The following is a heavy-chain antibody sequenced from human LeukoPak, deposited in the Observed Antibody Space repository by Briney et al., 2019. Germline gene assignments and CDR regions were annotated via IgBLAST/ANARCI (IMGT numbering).Heavy chain of an antibody. D-gene: IGHD6-13*01. V-gene: IGHV3-48*04. CDR3: AKDATAVPGTVYMDV. Sequence: GGSLRLSCAASGFTFSSYSMNWVRQAPGKGLEWVSYISSSSSTIYYADSVKGRFTISRDNAKNSVYLQMTSLRAEDTALYYCAKDATAVPGTVYMDVWGKGTTVTISS. CDR2: ISSSSSTI. CDR1: GFTFSSYS. J-gene: IGHJ6*03.